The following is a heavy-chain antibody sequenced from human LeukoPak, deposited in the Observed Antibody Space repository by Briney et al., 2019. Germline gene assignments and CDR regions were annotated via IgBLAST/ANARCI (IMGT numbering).Heavy chain of an antibody. V-gene: IGHV3-30*02. CDR2: IRYDGTNQ. D-gene: IGHD3-22*01. CDR1: GFTFSNYG. Sequence: GGSLRLSCAASGFTFSNYGMHWVRQAPGKWLEWVAFIRYDGTNQYYADSVKGRFTISRDNSKDTLYLQMNSLRPEDTAVYYCAKVEGTYYYDNSGPGGGWGQGSLVTVSS. J-gene: IGHJ4*02. CDR3: AKVEGTYYYDNSGPGGG.